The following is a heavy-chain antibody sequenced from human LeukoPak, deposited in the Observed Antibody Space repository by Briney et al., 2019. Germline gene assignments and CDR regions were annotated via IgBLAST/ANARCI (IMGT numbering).Heavy chain of an antibody. Sequence: GESLKISCEGPGFTLRNSWIAWVRQLPEKGLEWMGIIYSGDSDARYSPAFQGQVTISADKSINIAYLQWTSLKASDTGMYYCARRGSSSSHFDCWGQGTLVTVSS. J-gene: IGHJ4*02. CDR2: IYSGDSDA. CDR1: GFTLRNSW. V-gene: IGHV5-51*01. CDR3: ARRGSSSSHFDC. D-gene: IGHD6-6*01.